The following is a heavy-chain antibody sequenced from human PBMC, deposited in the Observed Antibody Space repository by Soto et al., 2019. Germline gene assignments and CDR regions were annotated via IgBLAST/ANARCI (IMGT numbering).Heavy chain of an antibody. D-gene: IGHD3-10*01. J-gene: IGHJ6*03. CDR1: VFTFSSYA. Sequence: GGSLRLSCAASVFTFSSYAMTWVRQAPGKGLEWVSAISGTGGSTYYADSVKGRFTISRDNSKNTLYLQMNSLRAEDTAVYYCAKGYGSGSYYNSYYNYYYMDVWGKGTTVTVSS. CDR2: ISGTGGST. CDR3: AKGYGSGSYYNSYYNYYYMDV. V-gene: IGHV3-23*01.